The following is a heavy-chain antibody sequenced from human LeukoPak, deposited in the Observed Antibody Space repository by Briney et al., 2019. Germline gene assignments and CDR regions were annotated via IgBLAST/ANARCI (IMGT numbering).Heavy chain of an antibody. CDR2: ISAYNGNT. CDR3: ARAETLYCSSTSCYLGWFDP. J-gene: IGHJ5*02. D-gene: IGHD2-2*01. V-gene: IGHV1-18*01. CDR1: GYTFTSYG. Sequence: ASVKVSCKASGYTFTSYGISWVRQAPGQGLEWMGWISAYNGNTNYAQKLQGRVTMTTDTSTSTAYMELMSLRSDDTAVYYCARAETLYCSSTSCYLGWFDPWGQGTLVTVSS.